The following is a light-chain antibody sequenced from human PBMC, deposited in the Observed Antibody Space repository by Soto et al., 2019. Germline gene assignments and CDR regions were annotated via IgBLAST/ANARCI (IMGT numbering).Light chain of an antibody. CDR1: SSDVGGYNY. CDR2: EVS. Sequence: QSALTQPPSASGSPGQSVTISCTGTSSDVGGYNYVSWYQQHPGKAPKLMIYEVSKRHSGVPDRFSGSKSGNTASLTVSGLQAEDEADYYSSSYAGSNTLVFGGGTKLTVL. J-gene: IGLJ2*01. V-gene: IGLV2-8*01. CDR3: SSYAGSNTLV.